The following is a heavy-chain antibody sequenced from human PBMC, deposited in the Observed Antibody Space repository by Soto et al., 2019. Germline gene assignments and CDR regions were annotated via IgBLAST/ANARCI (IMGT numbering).Heavy chain of an antibody. CDR2: TYFRSKWYN. CDR1: GDSVSSNTAS. CDR3: AKGDNLGPKTGYAFDP. V-gene: IGHV6-1*01. D-gene: IGHD5-12*01. J-gene: IGHJ5*02. Sequence: SQTLSLTCAISGDSVSSNTASWNWIRQSPSRGLEWLGRTYFRSKWYNDYAVSVKSRMIINPDTSNNQFSLQLNSVTPEDTAAYFCAKGDNLGPKTGYAFDPWGQGIMVTVSS.